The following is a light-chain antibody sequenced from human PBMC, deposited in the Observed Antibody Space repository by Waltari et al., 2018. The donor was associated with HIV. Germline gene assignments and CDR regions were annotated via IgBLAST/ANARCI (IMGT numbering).Light chain of an antibody. CDR1: SNDVGAYDY. CDR2: EVT. Sequence: QSALTQPPSASGSPGQSVTISCTGTSNDVGAYDYVSWYQKPPGRAPKLLIYEVTKRPSGVPERFSVSKSGNTASLTVSGLQAEDDGHYYCTSYVDNYHVFFGGGTKLTVL. CDR3: TSYVDNYHVF. V-gene: IGLV2-8*01. J-gene: IGLJ2*01.